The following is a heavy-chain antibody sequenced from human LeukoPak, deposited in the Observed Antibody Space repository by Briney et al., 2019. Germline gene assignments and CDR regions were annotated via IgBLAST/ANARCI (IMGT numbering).Heavy chain of an antibody. CDR3: ARCTVGSGSSWYGGYFDY. CDR1: GLTFSSYA. Sequence: SLRLSCAASGLTFSSYAMHGVRQDPGKGLEWVAVISYDGSNKYYADSVKGRFTISRANSKNTLYLQMNSLRAEDTAVYYCARCTVGSGSSWYGGYFDYWGQGTLVTVSS. V-gene: IGHV3-30*04. J-gene: IGHJ4*02. D-gene: IGHD6-13*01. CDR2: ISYDGSNK.